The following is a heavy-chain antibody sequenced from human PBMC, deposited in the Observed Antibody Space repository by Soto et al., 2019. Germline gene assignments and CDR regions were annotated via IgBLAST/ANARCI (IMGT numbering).Heavy chain of an antibody. CDR3: DFNSGSGSYYFDY. Sequence: EVPLLESGGGLVQPGGSLRLSCAASGFTFSSYAMWWVRPAPGKGLECVSAISGGGETTYYADSVKGRFTISRDNSKTTVYLQINSLRAEDTAVYYCDFNSGSGSYYFDYWGQGTLVSVSS. CDR2: ISGGGETT. D-gene: IGHD3-10*01. CDR1: GFTFSSYA. J-gene: IGHJ4*02. V-gene: IGHV3-23*01.